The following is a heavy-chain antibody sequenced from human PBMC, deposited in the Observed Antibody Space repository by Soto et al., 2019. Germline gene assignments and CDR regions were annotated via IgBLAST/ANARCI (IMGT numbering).Heavy chain of an antibody. CDR3: ARGVSAGVDY. D-gene: IGHD1-26*01. CDR1: GYSFTSLD. V-gene: IGHV1-8*01. Sequence: QVQLVQSGAEVREPGASVKVSCKASGYSFTSLDINWVRQTAGQGLEWMGWMQPSTGRTGYAQKYQGRVTMTSDTSINTAYMELTTLTSDDTACYYCARGVSAGVDYWGQGTLVTVSS. J-gene: IGHJ4*02. CDR2: MQPSTGRT.